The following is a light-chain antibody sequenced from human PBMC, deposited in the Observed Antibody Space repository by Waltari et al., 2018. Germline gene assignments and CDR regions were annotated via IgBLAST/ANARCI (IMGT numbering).Light chain of an antibody. CDR3: QQYNSYEWT. V-gene: IGKV1-5*03. CDR1: QSINSW. J-gene: IGKJ1*01. Sequence: DIQMTQFPSTLSASVGDRLPITCRASQSINSWLAWYQQKPGKAPKLLIYKASSLESGVPSRFSVSGSGTEFTLTISSLQPDDFATYYCQQYNSYEWTFGQGTKVAIK. CDR2: KAS.